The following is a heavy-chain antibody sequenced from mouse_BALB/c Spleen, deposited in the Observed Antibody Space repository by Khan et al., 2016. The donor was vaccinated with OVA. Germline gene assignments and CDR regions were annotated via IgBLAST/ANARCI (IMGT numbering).Heavy chain of an antibody. V-gene: IGHV1S135*01. Sequence: VQLQQSGPELMKPGASVKISCKASGNSFTSYYIHWVKQSHGKSLEWIGYIDPFNGSTNYNQKFKGKATLTVDKSSSTAYMHLSSLTSEYSAVYYCARHGSSSWFAYWGQGTLVTVSA. CDR1: GNSFTSYY. CDR3: ARHGSSSWFAY. CDR2: IDPFNGST. D-gene: IGHD1-1*01. J-gene: IGHJ3*01.